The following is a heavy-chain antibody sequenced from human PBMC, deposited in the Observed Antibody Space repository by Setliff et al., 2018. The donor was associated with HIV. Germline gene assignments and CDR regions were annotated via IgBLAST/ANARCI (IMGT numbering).Heavy chain of an antibody. CDR2: INPNSGVT. J-gene: IGHJ6*03. CDR3: ARDKEPWEGYYKYYSMDV. Sequence: GASVKVSCKTSGYTFTGYYMHWVRQAPGQGLEWMGRINPNSGVTNYAQKFQDRVTMTRDTSSSTAYMDLRSLISDDTAVYYCARDKEPWEGYYKYYSMDVWGKGTKVTVSS. CDR1: GYTFTGYY. D-gene: IGHD1-26*01. V-gene: IGHV1-2*06.